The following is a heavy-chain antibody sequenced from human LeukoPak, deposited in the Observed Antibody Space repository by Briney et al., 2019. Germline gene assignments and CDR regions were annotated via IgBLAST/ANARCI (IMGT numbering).Heavy chain of an antibody. CDR1: GYTFTGYY. D-gene: IGHD2-8*01. CDR2: INTNTGNP. V-gene: IGHV7-4-1*02. Sequence: ASVKVSCKASGYTFTGYYMHWVRQAPGQGLEWMGWINTNTGNPTYAQGFTGRFVFSLDTSVSTAYLQISSLKAEDTAVYYCARRRRNCTNGVCYINWFDPWGQGTLVTVSS. CDR3: ARRRRNCTNGVCYINWFDP. J-gene: IGHJ5*02.